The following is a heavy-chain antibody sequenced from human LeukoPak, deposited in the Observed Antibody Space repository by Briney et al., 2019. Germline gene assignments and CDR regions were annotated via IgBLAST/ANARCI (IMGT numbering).Heavy chain of an antibody. Sequence: SVKVSCKASGGTFSSYAISWVRQAPGQGLEWMGGIIPIFGTANYAQKFQGRVTITTDESTSTAYMELSSLRSEDTAVYYCARGSVVTAIPGGYYYYGMDVWGQGTTVTVSS. J-gene: IGHJ6*02. V-gene: IGHV1-69*05. CDR2: IIPIFGTA. CDR3: ARGSVVTAIPGGYYYYGMDV. CDR1: GGTFSSYA. D-gene: IGHD2-21*02.